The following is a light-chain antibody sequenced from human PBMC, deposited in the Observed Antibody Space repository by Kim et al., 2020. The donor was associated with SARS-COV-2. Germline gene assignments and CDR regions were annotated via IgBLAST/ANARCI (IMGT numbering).Light chain of an antibody. J-gene: IGLJ3*02. CDR3: LLYCGDTWV. CDR2: RTT. Sequence: PGGAGTSACASSSGAGSSGCYPHWFQQKPGQAPRGLIYRTTNKHSGTPARFSGSLLGGTAALTLSDVQAEDEAEYYCLLYCGDTWVFGGGTQLTVL. V-gene: IGLV7-43*01. CDR1: SGAGSSGCY.